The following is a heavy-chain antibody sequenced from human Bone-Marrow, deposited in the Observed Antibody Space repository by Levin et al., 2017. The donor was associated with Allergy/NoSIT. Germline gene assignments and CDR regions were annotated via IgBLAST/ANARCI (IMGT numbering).Heavy chain of an antibody. CDR1: GFTFSSYG. Sequence: GGSLRLSCAASGFTFSSYGMHWVRQAPGKGLEWVAVISYDGSNKYYADSVKGRFTISRDNSKNTLYLQMNSLRAEDTAVYYCAKDHLGQWLASWGQGTLVTVSS. D-gene: IGHD6-19*01. J-gene: IGHJ5*02. CDR3: AKDHLGQWLAS. CDR2: ISYDGSNK. V-gene: IGHV3-30*18.